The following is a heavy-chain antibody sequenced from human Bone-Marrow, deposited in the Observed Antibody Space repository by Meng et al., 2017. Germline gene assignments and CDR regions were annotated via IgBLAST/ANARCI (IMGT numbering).Heavy chain of an antibody. J-gene: IGHJ5*02. CDR3: ARAKRIYSGYGWWFDP. Sequence: GELQQWGAGLLKPSETLALTCVVSGGSFSDYYWSWIRQPPGKGLEWIGEINHSGSTNYNPSLKSRVTISVDTSKNQFSLKLSSVTAADTAVYYCARAKRIYSGYGWWFDPWGQGTLVTVSS. V-gene: IGHV4-34*01. CDR2: INHSGST. D-gene: IGHD5-12*01. CDR1: GGSFSDYY.